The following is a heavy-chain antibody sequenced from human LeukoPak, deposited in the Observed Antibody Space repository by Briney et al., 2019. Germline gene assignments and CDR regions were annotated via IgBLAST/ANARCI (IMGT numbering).Heavy chain of an antibody. J-gene: IGHJ4*02. V-gene: IGHV3-15*01. D-gene: IGHD2-2*01. CDR1: GFTFSNAW. Sequence: PGGSLRLSCSASGFTFSNAWMSWVRQAPGKGPEWVGRIKSKTDGGTTDYAAPVKGRFTISRDNSKNTLYLQMNSLKTEDTAVYYCTTWDCSSTSCENFDYWGQGTLVTVSS. CDR2: IKSKTDGGTT. CDR3: TTWDCSSTSCENFDY.